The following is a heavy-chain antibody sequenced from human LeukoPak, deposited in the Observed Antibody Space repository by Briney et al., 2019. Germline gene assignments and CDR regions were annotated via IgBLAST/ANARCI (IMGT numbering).Heavy chain of an antibody. D-gene: IGHD5-18*01. CDR2: TYYRSKWYN. J-gene: IGHJ3*02. CDR3: ALGSLPHETGGYSYGLYAFDI. CDR1: GDSVSSNSAA. Sequence: SQTLSLTCAISGDSVSSNSAAWNWIRQSPSRGLEWLGRTYYRSKWYNDYAVSVKSRITINPDTSKNQFSLKLSSVTAADTAVYYCALGSLPHETGGYSYGLYAFDIWGQGTMVTVSS. V-gene: IGHV6-1*01.